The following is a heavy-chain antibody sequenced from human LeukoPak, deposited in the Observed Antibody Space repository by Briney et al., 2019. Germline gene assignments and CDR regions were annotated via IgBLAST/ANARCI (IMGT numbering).Heavy chain of an antibody. Sequence: GGSLRLSCAASGFTFSSYSMNWVRQAPGKGLEWVSSISSSSSYTYYTDSVKGRFTISRDNAKNSLYLQMHSLRAEDTAGYCCARRPTYYYDSSCPNFDYWGQGTLVTVSS. CDR2: ISSSSSYT. CDR1: GFTFSSYS. CDR3: ARRPTYYYDSSCPNFDY. D-gene: IGHD3-22*01. J-gene: IGHJ4*02. V-gene: IGHV3-21*01.